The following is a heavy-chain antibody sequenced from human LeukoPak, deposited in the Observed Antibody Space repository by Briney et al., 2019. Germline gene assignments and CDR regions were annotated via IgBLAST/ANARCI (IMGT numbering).Heavy chain of an antibody. V-gene: IGHV1-69*06. CDR2: IIPIFGTA. D-gene: IGHD5-18*01. Sequence: SVKVSCKASGGTFSSYAISWVRQAPGQGLEWMGGIIPIFGTANYAQKFQGRVTITADKSTSTAYMELSSLRSEDTAVYYCASGPSKTHVDTAMVSHYWGQGTLVTVSS. J-gene: IGHJ4*02. CDR3: ASGPSKTHVDTAMVSHY. CDR1: GGTFSSYA.